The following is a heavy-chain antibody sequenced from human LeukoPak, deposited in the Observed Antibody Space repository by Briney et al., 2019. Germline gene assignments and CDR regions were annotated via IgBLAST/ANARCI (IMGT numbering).Heavy chain of an antibody. CDR1: GYTFTSYY. J-gene: IGHJ4*02. CDR3: ARRYSSSFDY. V-gene: IGHV1-46*01. D-gene: IGHD6-13*01. Sequence: ASVKVSCKASGYTFTSYYMHWVRQAPGQGLEWMGIINPSGGSTSYAQKFQGRVTMTRDTSISTAYMELSRLRSDDTAVYYCARRYSSSFDYWGQGTLVTVSS. CDR2: INPSGGST.